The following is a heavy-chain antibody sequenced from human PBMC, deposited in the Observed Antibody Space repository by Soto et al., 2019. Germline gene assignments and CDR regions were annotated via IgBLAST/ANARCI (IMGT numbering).Heavy chain of an antibody. Sequence: ASVKVSCKASGYTFTCYYMHWVRQAPGQGLEWMGWINPNSGGTNYAQKFQGWVTMTRDTSISTAYMELSRLRSDDTAVYYCARDVCSGGSCYGGGAFDIWGQGTMVTVSS. J-gene: IGHJ3*02. V-gene: IGHV1-2*04. CDR3: ARDVCSGGSCYGGGAFDI. CDR2: INPNSGGT. CDR1: GYTFTCYY. D-gene: IGHD2-15*01.